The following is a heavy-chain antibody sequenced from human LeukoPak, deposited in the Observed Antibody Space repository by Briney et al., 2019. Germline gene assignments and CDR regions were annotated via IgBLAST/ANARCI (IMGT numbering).Heavy chain of an antibody. CDR3: ARASFYDYVWGSYFSYFDY. D-gene: IGHD3-16*01. V-gene: IGHV1-18*01. CDR1: GYTFTSYG. J-gene: IGHJ4*02. CDR2: IGAYNDST. Sequence: ASVKVSCKASGYTFTSYGISWVRQAPGQGLEWMGWIGAYNDSTNYAQNLQGRVTMTTDTSTSTAYMEVRSLRSDDTAVYYCARASFYDYVWGSYFSYFDYWGQGTLVTVSS.